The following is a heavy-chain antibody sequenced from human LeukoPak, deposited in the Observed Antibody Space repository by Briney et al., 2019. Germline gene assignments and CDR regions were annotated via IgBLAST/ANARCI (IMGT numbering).Heavy chain of an antibody. D-gene: IGHD3-22*01. J-gene: IGHJ4*02. CDR2: IKQDGSEK. CDR3: ARAPYDGSGRPYFDY. CDR1: GFTFSSYW. V-gene: IGHV3-7*01. Sequence: QPGGSLRLSCAASGFTFSSYWMSWVRQAPGKGLGWVANIKQDGSEKYYVDSVKGRFTISRDNAKNSLYLQMNSLRAEDTAVYYCARAPYDGSGRPYFDYWGQGTLVTVSS.